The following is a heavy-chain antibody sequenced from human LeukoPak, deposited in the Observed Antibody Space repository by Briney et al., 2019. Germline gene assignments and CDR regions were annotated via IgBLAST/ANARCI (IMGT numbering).Heavy chain of an antibody. Sequence: GGSLRLSCAASGFTFGSYGMSWVRQAPGKGLEWVSFITPNADRTYYADSVEGRFTISRDNPRNTLYMQMNSLRDEDTAVYYCAIMHGYYDGSGYWVQWGQGTLVTVSS. V-gene: IGHV3-23*01. CDR3: AIMHGYYDGSGYWVQ. CDR1: GFTFGSYG. J-gene: IGHJ1*01. CDR2: ITPNADRT. D-gene: IGHD3-22*01.